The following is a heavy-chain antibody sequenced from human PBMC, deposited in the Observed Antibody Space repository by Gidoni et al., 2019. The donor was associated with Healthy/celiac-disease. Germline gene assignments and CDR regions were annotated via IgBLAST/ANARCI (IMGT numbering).Heavy chain of an antibody. Sequence: EVQLLESGGGLVQPGGSLRLSCAASGFPFSSYAMSWVRQAPGKGLEWVSAISGSGGSTYYADSVKGRFTISRDNSKNTLYLQMNSLRAEDTAVYYCAKDGASYYDSSGYYYGGAFDIWGQGSMVTVSS. J-gene: IGHJ3*02. D-gene: IGHD3-22*01. CDR2: ISGSGGST. CDR3: AKDGASYYDSSGYYYGGAFDI. CDR1: GFPFSSYA. V-gene: IGHV3-23*01.